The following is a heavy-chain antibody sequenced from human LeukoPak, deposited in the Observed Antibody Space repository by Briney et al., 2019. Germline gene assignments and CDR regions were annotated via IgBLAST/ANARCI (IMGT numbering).Heavy chain of an antibody. D-gene: IGHD6-13*01. CDR1: GGSISSSAYY. CDR3: ARVYYSSSYDYWYFDL. J-gene: IGHJ2*01. Sequence: SETLSLTCTVSGGSISSSAYYWGWIRQPPGKGLEWIGIIYYSGNTHYNASLRSRVTISVDTSNNQFSLKLSSVTAADTAVYYCARVYYSSSYDYWYFDLWGRGTLVTVSS. CDR2: IYYSGNT. V-gene: IGHV4-39*07.